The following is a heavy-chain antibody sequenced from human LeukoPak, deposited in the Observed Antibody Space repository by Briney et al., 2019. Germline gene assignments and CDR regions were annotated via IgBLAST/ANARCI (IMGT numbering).Heavy chain of an antibody. J-gene: IGHJ4*02. Sequence: SQTLSLXCTVSGGSISSGDYYWSWIRQPPVKGLEWIGYIYYSGITYYNPSLKRRVTISVDTSQNQFSLKLASVTAADTPVYYCARASPPQYYYDSSGCYRPRHTQRFDYWGQGTLVTVSS. CDR1: GGSISSGDYY. V-gene: IGHV4-30-4*08. CDR2: IYYSGIT. D-gene: IGHD3-22*01. CDR3: ARASPPQYYYDSSGCYRPRHTQRFDY.